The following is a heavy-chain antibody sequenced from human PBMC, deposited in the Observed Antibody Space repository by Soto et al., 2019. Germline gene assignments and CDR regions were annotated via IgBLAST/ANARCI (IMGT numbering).Heavy chain of an antibody. V-gene: IGHV4-30-4*01. CDR3: ARDLTGTTFEH. CDR2: IYYSGST. D-gene: IGHD3-9*01. Sequence: SETLSLTCTVSGGSISSGDYYWSWIRQPPGKGLEWIGYIYYSGSTYYNPSLKSRVTISVDTSKNQFSLKLSSVTAADTAVYYCARDLTGTTFEHWGQGTLVTVSS. CDR1: GGSISSGDYY. J-gene: IGHJ1*01.